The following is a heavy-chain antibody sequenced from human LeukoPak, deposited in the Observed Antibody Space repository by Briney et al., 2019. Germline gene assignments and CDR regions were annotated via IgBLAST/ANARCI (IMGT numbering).Heavy chain of an antibody. V-gene: IGHV4-34*04. CDR3: ARGLYCSSTSCYVDY. J-gene: IGHJ4*02. CDR1: GGSFSGYY. CDR2: INHSGST. Sequence: SETLSLTCAVYGGSFSGYYWSWIRQPPGKGLEWIGEINHSGSTNHNPSLQRRATIPVDTSKNQFSLKPSSVTAADTAVYYCARGLYCSSTSCYVDYWGQGTLVTVSS. D-gene: IGHD2-2*01.